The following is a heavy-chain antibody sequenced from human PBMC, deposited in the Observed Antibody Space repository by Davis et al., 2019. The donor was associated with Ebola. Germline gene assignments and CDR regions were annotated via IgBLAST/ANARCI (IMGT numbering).Heavy chain of an antibody. CDR3: AKDLTLKWELLYYYGMDV. Sequence: GESLKISCAASGFTFSSYGMHWVRQAPGKGLEWVAVISYDGSNKYYADSVKGRFTISRDNSKNTLYLQMNSLRAEDTAVYYRAKDLTLKWELLYYYGMDVWGQGTTVTVSS. D-gene: IGHD1-26*01. CDR2: ISYDGSNK. V-gene: IGHV3-30*18. CDR1: GFTFSSYG. J-gene: IGHJ6*02.